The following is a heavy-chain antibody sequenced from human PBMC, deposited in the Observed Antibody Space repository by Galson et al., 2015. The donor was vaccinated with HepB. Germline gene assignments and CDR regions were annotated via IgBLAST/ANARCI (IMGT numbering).Heavy chain of an antibody. CDR3: ARGCPDYDSSGYSCFDY. V-gene: IGHV4-34*01. J-gene: IGHJ4*02. CDR1: GGSFSGYY. CDR2: IYYSGST. D-gene: IGHD3-22*01. Sequence: LSLTCAVYGGSFSGYYWSWIRQPPGKGLEWIGSIYYSGSTYYNPSLKSRVTISVDTSKNQFSLKLSSVTAADTAVYYCARGCPDYDSSGYSCFDYWGQGTLVTVSS.